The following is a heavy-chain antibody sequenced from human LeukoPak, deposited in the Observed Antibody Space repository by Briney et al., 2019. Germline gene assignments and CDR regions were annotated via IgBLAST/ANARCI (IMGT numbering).Heavy chain of an antibody. CDR1: GFTFSSYA. Sequence: GGSLRLSCAASGFTFSSYAMSWVRQAPGKGLEWVSCISSSSSYIYYADSVKGRFTISRDNAKKSLYLQMNSLRAEDTAVYYCARHLSGVTGYTYGRGIDYWGQGTLVTVSS. J-gene: IGHJ4*02. D-gene: IGHD5-18*01. CDR3: ARHLSGVTGYTYGRGIDY. V-gene: IGHV3-21*01. CDR2: ISSSSSYI.